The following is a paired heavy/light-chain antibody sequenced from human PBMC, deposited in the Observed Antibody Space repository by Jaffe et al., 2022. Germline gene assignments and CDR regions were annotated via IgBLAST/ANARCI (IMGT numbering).Light chain of an antibody. Sequence: EIVLTQSPGTLSLSPGERATLSCRASQSVSRSNLAWYQQKPGQAPRLLIYDTFNRANGIPDRFSGSGSGTDFTLTLSRLEPEDFAVYYCQQYGSSPPTFGPGTKVDIK. CDR1: QSVSRSN. CDR3: QQYGSSPPT. CDR2: DTF. V-gene: IGKV3-20*01. J-gene: IGKJ3*01.
Heavy chain of an antibody. CDR3: ARVLGTGDGYNLLFWYFDF. CDR1: GYSISSGYH. V-gene: IGHV4-38-2*01. CDR2: VYHNGKT. J-gene: IGHJ2*01. Sequence: QVQLQESGPGLVKPSETLSLTCAVSGYSISSGYHWGWIRQPPGKGLEWIGNVYHNGKTFYNPSLESRLTISVDTSKNQFSLKVNSVTAADTAVYYCARVLGTGDGYNLLFWYFDFWGRGTLVTVSS. D-gene: IGHD5-12*01.